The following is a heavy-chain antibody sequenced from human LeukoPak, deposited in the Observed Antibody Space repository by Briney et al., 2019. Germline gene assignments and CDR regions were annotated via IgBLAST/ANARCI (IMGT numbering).Heavy chain of an antibody. V-gene: IGHV4-39*01. CDR1: GGSISSSSYY. J-gene: IGHJ4*02. D-gene: IGHD3-22*01. CDR2: IYYSGST. Sequence: PSETLSLTCTVSGGSISSSSYYWGWIRQPPGKGLEWIGSIYYSGSTYYNPSLKSRVTISVDTSKNQFSLKLSSVTAADTAVYYCARQLNYYDSSGYYPYYFDYWGQGTLVTVSS. CDR3: ARQLNYYDSSGYYPYYFDY.